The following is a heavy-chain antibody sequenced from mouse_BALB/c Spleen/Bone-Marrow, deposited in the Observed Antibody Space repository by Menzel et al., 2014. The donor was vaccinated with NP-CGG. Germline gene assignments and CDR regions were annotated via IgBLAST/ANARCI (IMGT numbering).Heavy chain of an antibody. V-gene: IGHV1-54*01. CDR2: INPGSGGT. CDR3: ARSRYGKGAMDY. J-gene: IGHJ4*01. D-gene: IGHD2-10*02. Sequence: QVQLKESGAELVRPGTSVKVSCKASGYAFTNYLIEWVKQRPGQGLEWIGVINPGSGGTNYNEKFKGKATLTADKSSSTAYMQLSSLTSDDSAVYLCARSRYGKGAMDYWGQGTSVTVSS. CDR1: GYAFTNYL.